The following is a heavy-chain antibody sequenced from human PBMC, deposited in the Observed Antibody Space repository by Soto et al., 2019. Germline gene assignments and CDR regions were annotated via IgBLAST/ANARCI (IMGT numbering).Heavy chain of an antibody. CDR1: GGTLRSFA. Sequence: QVQLVQSGSEVKKPGSSVKVSCKTSGGTLRSFAISWVRQAPGQGLEWVGTFIPVVGMAKYGQNFQGRVIITAYQSSNTLFSEFTSLRFEDTAMYCCGYGHDNYLYYCMDVWGQWTTVTVSS. V-gene: IGHV1-69*04. CDR3: GYGHDNYLYYCMDV. J-gene: IGHJ6*02. D-gene: IGHD1-1*01. CDR2: FIPVVGMA.